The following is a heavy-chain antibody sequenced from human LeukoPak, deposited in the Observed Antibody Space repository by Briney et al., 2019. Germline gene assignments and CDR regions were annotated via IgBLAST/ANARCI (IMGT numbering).Heavy chain of an antibody. CDR2: INPSGGTT. V-gene: IGHV1-46*01. CDR1: GYTFTSYH. J-gene: IGHJ4*02. D-gene: IGHD1-1*01. CDR3: ARESRDTAWSLDL. Sequence: ASVKVSCKASGYTFTSYHMHWVRQAPGQGLEWMGIINPSGGTTNYAQKFRGRVTMTRDMSTSTVYMELSSLGSDDTAVYYCARESRDTAWSLDLWGQGTLVTVSS.